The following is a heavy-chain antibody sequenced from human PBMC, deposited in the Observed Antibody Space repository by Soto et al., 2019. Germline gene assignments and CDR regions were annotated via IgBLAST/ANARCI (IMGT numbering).Heavy chain of an antibody. Sequence: GESLKISCKGSGYSFTSYWIGWVRQMPGKGLEWMGIIYPGDSDTRYSPSFQGQVTISADKSISTAYLQWSSLKASDTAMYYCAGLAVAGQPDAFAIPAQGTTVPVSS. V-gene: IGHV5-51*01. CDR2: IYPGDSDT. D-gene: IGHD6-19*01. CDR1: GYSFTSYW. CDR3: AGLAVAGQPDAFAI. J-gene: IGHJ3*02.